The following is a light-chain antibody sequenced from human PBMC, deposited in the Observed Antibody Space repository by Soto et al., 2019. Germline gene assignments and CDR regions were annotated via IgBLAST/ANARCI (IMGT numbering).Light chain of an antibody. CDR1: SSDVGGYNY. CDR2: DVS. J-gene: IGLJ1*01. Sequence: QSALTQPRSVSGSPGQSVTISCTGTSSDVGGYNYVSWYQQHPGKAPKLMIYDVSKRPSGVPDRFSGSKSGNTASLTISGLQAEDEADYYCATWDDSLKGYVFGTGTKLTVL. CDR3: ATWDDSLKGYV. V-gene: IGLV2-11*01.